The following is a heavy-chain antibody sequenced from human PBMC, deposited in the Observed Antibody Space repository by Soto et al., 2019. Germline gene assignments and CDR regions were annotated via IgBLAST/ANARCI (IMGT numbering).Heavy chain of an antibody. CDR1: GFTFSSYA. V-gene: IGHV3-23*01. CDR3: AKDWGAMVRGVPFDY. Sequence: GGSLRLSCAAPGFTFSSYAMSWVRQAPGKGLEWVSAISGSGGSTYYADSVKGRFTISRDNSKNTLYLQMNSLRAEDTAVYYCAKDWGAMVRGVPFDYWGQGTLVTVSS. CDR2: ISGSGGST. J-gene: IGHJ4*02. D-gene: IGHD3-10*01.